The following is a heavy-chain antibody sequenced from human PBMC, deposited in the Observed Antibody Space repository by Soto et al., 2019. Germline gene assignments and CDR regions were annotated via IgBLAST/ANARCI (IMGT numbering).Heavy chain of an antibody. V-gene: IGHV1-2*04. CDR1: GYTFTGYY. CDR2: INPNSGGT. Sequence: GASVKVSCKASGYTFTGYYMHWVRQAPGQGLEWMGWINPNSGGTNYAQKFQGWVTMTRDTSISTAYMELSRLRSDDTAVYYCARGYYGSGSSTNYYGMDVWGQGTTVTVSS. D-gene: IGHD3-10*01. J-gene: IGHJ6*02. CDR3: ARGYYGSGSSTNYYGMDV.